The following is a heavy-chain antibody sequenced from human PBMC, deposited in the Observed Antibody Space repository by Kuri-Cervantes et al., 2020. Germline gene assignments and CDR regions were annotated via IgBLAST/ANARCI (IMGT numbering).Heavy chain of an antibody. CDR1: GFTFSSYA. CDR2: ISYDGSNK. Sequence: GESLKISCAASGFTFSSYAMSWVRQAPGKGLEWVAVISYDGSNKYYADSVKGRFTISRDNSKNTLYLQMNSLRAEDTAVYYCARDAYSSSPYYMDVWGKGTTVTVSS. CDR3: ARDAYSSSPYYMDV. D-gene: IGHD6-13*01. J-gene: IGHJ6*03. V-gene: IGHV3-30-3*01.